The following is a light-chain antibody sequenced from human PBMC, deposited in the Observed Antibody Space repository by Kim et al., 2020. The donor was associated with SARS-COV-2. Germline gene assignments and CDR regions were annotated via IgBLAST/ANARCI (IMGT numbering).Light chain of an antibody. Sequence: QSVLTQPPSVSAAPGQKVTISCSGSSSNIGNNYVSWYQHLPGTAPKLLIYDNNKRPSGIPDRFSGSKSGTSATLGITGLQTGDEADYYCGTWDSSLSAGGVFGEGTKLTVL. J-gene: IGLJ3*02. V-gene: IGLV1-51*01. CDR3: GTWDSSLSAGGV. CDR1: SSNIGNNY. CDR2: DNN.